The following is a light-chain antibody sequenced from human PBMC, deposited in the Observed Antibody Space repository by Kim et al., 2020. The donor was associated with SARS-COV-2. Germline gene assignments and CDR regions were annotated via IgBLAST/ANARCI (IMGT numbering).Light chain of an antibody. CDR2: SAS. CDR1: QTVGSH. CDR3: QHHNNWPPYT. V-gene: IGKV3-15*01. Sequence: EIEMTQSPATLSVSPGESATLSCRAGQTVGSHLAWYQQKPGQAPRLLIYSASTRATGIPPRFRGSGSGTEFTLTISSLQSEDSAIYYCQHHNNWPPYTFGQGTKLEI. J-gene: IGKJ2*01.